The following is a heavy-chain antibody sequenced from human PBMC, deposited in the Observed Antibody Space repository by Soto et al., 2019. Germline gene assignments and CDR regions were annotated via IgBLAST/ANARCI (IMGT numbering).Heavy chain of an antibody. CDR3: ARDSDCHSTSCFFPPHV. D-gene: IGHD2-2*01. CDR2: ISGGGSYI. CDR1: VFTYSDES. J-gene: IGHJ6*02. Sequence: SLRLSCSSSVFTYSDESMSWVRQVPGKGLEWVSGISGGGSYIFYADSVQGRFSISRDNPKNSLFLEMNSLRVEDTAVYYCARDSDCHSTSCFFPPHVWGQGTTVTVSS. V-gene: IGHV3-21*06.